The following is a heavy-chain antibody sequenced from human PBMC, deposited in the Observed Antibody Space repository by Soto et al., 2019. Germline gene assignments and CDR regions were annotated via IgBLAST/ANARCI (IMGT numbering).Heavy chain of an antibody. CDR3: ARGTVYYYYGMDV. J-gene: IGHJ6*02. CDR2: IIPILGIA. CDR1: GGTFSSYT. Sequence: QVQLVQSGAEVKKPGSSVKVSCKASGGTFSSYTISWVRQAPGQGLEWMGRIIPILGIANYAQKFQGRVTIPADKSTSTAYMELSSLRSEDTAVYYCARGTVYYYYGMDVWGQGTTVTVSS. D-gene: IGHD1-1*01. V-gene: IGHV1-69*02.